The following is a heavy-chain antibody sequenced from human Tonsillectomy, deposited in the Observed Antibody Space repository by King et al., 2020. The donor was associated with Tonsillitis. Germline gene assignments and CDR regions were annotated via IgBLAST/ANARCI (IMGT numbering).Heavy chain of an antibody. D-gene: IGHD3-16*01. V-gene: IGHV3-30*18. CDR1: GFTFSTYG. Sequence: QLVQSGGGVVQPGRSLRLSCAASGFTFSTYGMHWVRQAPGKGLEWVAVISYDGNNKYYADSMKGRFTISRDNSKNTLFLQMNSLRAGDTAIYYCAKGIHDHVGGDNWLDPWGQGTLVTVSS. CDR3: AKGIHDHVGGDNWLDP. J-gene: IGHJ5*02. CDR2: ISYDGNNK.